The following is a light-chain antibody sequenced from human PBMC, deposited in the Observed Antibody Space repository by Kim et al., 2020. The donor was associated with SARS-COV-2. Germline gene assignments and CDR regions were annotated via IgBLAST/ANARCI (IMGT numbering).Light chain of an antibody. CDR3: QQSYETPPT. J-gene: IGKJ1*01. Sequence: DIQMTQSPSSLSASVGDRVTITCRASQSISRYFNWYQQKPGEAPKLLIYGASSLQSGVPSRFSGSGSGTDFTLTITSLQPEDFATYYCQQSYETPPTFGQGTKVESK. V-gene: IGKV1-39*01. CDR1: QSISRY. CDR2: GAS.